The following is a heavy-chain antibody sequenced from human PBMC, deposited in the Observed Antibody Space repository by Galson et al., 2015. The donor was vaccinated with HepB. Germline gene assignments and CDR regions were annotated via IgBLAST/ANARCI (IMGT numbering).Heavy chain of an antibody. J-gene: IGHJ4*02. CDR2: ISAYNGNT. CDR3: ARDHCSSTSCYRPEGEFDY. V-gene: IGHV1-18*01. CDR1: GYTFTSYG. Sequence: SVKVSCKASGYTFTSYGISWVRQAPGQGLEWMGWISAYNGNTNYAQKLQGRVTMTTDTSTSTAYMELRSLRSDDTAVYYCARDHCSSTSCYRPEGEFDYWGQGTLVTVSS. D-gene: IGHD2-2*01.